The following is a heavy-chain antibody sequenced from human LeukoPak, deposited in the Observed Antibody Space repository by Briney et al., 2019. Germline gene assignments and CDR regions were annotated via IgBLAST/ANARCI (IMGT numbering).Heavy chain of an antibody. V-gene: IGHV4-39*01. CDR3: ARTYSSSWAYNWFDP. Sequence: SETLSLTCTVSGGSISSSSYYWGWIRQPPGKGLEWIGSIFYSGSTSYNPSLKSRVTISVDTSKNQFSLKLSSVTAADTAVYYCARTYSSSWAYNWFDPWGQGTLVTVSS. J-gene: IGHJ5*02. CDR2: IFYSGST. CDR1: GGSISSSSYY. D-gene: IGHD6-13*01.